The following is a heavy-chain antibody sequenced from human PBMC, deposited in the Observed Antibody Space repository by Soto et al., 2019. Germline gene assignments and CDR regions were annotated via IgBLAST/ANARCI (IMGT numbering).Heavy chain of an antibody. D-gene: IGHD1-26*01. J-gene: IGHJ4*02. CDR1: GFSVSSNY. V-gene: IGHV3-66*04. CDR3: ARHDGSYSMSGDY. CDR2: IYSGGGT. Sequence: EVQLVESGGMLVQPGGSLRLSCAASGFSVSSNYMSWVRQAPGKGLEWVSVIYSGGGTGYADSVKGRFSISRDSSKNTLYLQMNSLRAEDTAVYYCARHDGSYSMSGDYWGQGTLVTVSS.